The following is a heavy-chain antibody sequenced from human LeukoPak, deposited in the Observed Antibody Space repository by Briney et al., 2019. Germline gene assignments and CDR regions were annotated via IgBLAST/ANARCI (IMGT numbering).Heavy chain of an antibody. J-gene: IGHJ3*02. CDR2: INHSEST. CDR1: GGSFSGYY. D-gene: IGHD4-17*01. V-gene: IGHV4-34*01. CDR3: ARVRRYGDYGFNAFDI. Sequence: SETLSLTCAVYGGSFSGYYWSWIRQPPGKGLEWIGEINHSESTNYNPSLKSRVTILVDTSKNQFSLKLSSVTAADTAVYYCARVRRYGDYGFNAFDIWGQGTMVTVSS.